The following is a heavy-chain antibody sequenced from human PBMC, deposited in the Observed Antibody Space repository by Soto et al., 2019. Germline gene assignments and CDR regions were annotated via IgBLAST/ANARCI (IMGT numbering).Heavy chain of an antibody. V-gene: IGHV3-11*01. CDR1: GFTFSDYY. CDR2: ISSSGSTI. D-gene: IGHD2-2*02. CDR3: ARDEGYCSSTSCYIYYYYGMDV. J-gene: IGHJ6*02. Sequence: PGGSLRLSCAAFGFTFSDYYMSWIRQAQGKGLEWVSYISSSGSTIYYADSVKGRFTISRDNAKNSLYLQMNSLRAEDTAVYYCARDEGYCSSTSCYIYYYYGMDVWGQGTTVTVSS.